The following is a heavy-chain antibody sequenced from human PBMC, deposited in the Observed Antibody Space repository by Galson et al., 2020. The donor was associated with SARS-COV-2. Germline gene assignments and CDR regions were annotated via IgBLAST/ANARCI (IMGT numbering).Heavy chain of an antibody. J-gene: IGHJ6*02. Sequence: GESLKISCQGSGYRFTSYWIGWVRQMPGQGLEWTGIIYPGDSDTKSSPSFPGQVTISADTSIITAYLQWSSLKASDTAMYYCARRTSQYSSGWYYYGMDVWGQGTTVTCSS. CDR3: ARRTSQYSSGWYYYGMDV. D-gene: IGHD6-19*01. CDR1: GYRFTSYW. V-gene: IGHV5-51*01. CDR2: IYPGDSDT.